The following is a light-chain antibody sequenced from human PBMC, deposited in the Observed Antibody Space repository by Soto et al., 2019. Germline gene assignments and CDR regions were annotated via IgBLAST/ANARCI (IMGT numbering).Light chain of an antibody. V-gene: IGKV3-20*01. Sequence: EIGLTQSPGTLSLSPGERATLSCRASQSVSSSYLAWYQQKPGQAPRLLIYGASSRATGIPDRFSGSVSGTDFTLTISRLEPEDFAVYFCQQYGSSPLTFGGGTKVEIK. CDR1: QSVSSSY. CDR3: QQYGSSPLT. J-gene: IGKJ4*01. CDR2: GAS.